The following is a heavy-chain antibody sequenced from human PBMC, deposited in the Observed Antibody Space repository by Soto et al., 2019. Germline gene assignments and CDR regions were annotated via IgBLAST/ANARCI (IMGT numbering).Heavy chain of an antibody. CDR3: ARDMLVSIGYFDY. Sequence: QVQLVQSGAEVKKPGSSVKVSCKASGGTFSSYTISWVRQAPGQGLEWMGRIIPILGIANYAQKFQGRVTITADKSTSTAYMELSSLISEDTAVYYCARDMLVSIGYFDYWGQGTLVTVSS. J-gene: IGHJ4*02. CDR2: IIPILGIA. D-gene: IGHD3-16*01. V-gene: IGHV1-69*08. CDR1: GGTFSSYT.